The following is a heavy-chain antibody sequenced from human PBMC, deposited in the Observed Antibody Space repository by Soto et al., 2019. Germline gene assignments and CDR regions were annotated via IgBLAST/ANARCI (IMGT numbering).Heavy chain of an antibody. D-gene: IGHD2-21*01. CDR3: ARAKAVVIAALDI. Sequence: ASLKVSCKASGYTFTNYYMHWVRQAPGQGLEWMGVIHYSGATPTYAQKFQGRVTMARDTSTSTVYVELSSLTGADTAVYYCARAKAVVIAALDIWGQGTMVTVSS. V-gene: IGHV1-46*01. J-gene: IGHJ3*02. CDR1: GYTFTNYY. CDR2: IHYSGATP.